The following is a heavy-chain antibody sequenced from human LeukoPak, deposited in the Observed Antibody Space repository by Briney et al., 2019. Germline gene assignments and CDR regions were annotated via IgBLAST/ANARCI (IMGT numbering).Heavy chain of an antibody. CDR3: ATEPPFYDILTGYSPYP. J-gene: IGHJ5*02. V-gene: IGHV1-69*06. CDR2: IIPLFDTA. Sequence: ASVKVSCKASGGTFSNHAITWVRQAPGQGLEWMGGIIPLFDTATYAQKFQGRVTITADKSTSTAYMELRSLRSEDTAVYYCATEPPFYDILTGYSPYPWGQGTLVSVSS. D-gene: IGHD3-9*01. CDR1: GGTFSNHA.